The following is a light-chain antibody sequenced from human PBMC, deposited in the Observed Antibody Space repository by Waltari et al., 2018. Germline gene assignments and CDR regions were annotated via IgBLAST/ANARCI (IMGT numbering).Light chain of an antibody. CDR3: HQHYTTPWT. CDR1: QSVSSN. V-gene: IGKV3-15*01. Sequence: EIVMTQSPATLSVSPGERATLSCRASQSVSSNLAWYQQKPGQAPRLLIYGASTRATGIPARFSGSGSGTEFTLTISSLQSEDFAVYYCHQHYTTPWTFGQGTKVEIK. J-gene: IGKJ1*01. CDR2: GAS.